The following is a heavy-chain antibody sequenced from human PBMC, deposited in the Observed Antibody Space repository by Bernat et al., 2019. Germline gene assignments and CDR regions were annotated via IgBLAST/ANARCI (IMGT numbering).Heavy chain of an antibody. CDR1: GGSISSNH. Sequence: QVQLQESGPGLVKPSETLSLTCTVSGGSISSNHWSWIRQPPGKGLEWIGYVDYSGTTNSWNTNYNPSLNSRVTISRDTSRNQFSLHLSSVTAADTAVYYCATYYTGWEGRGSWGQGTLVTVSS. CDR2: VDYSGTT. CDR3: ATYYTGWEGRGS. V-gene: IGHV4-59*01. J-gene: IGHJ5*02. D-gene: IGHD3-3*01.